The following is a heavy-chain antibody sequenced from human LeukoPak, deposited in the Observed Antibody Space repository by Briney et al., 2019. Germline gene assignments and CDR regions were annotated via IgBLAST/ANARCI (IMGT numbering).Heavy chain of an antibody. CDR3: ARRGAWGYGFLFDY. CDR2: ISSSSSYI. D-gene: IGHD5-18*01. CDR1: GFTFSSYS. Sequence: GGSLRLSCAASGFTFSSYSMNWVRQAPGKGLEWVSSISSSSSYIYYADSVKGRFTISRDNAKNSLYLQMNSLRAEDTAVYYCARRGAWGYGFLFDYWGQGTLVTVSS. V-gene: IGHV3-21*01. J-gene: IGHJ4*02.